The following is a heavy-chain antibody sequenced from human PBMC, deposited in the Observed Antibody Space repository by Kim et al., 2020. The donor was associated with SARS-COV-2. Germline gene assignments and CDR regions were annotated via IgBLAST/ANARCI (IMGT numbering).Heavy chain of an antibody. Sequence: GGSLRLSCVASGFTFSTFAMSWVRQAPGKGLEWVSSFTGSGDSTYYADSVKGRFTISRDISTNPLYLQMNSLTAADTAEYYCARRTLAASGTCFDYWGQG. CDR1: GFTFSTFA. J-gene: IGHJ4*02. V-gene: IGHV3-23*01. CDR3: ARRTLAASGTCFDY. D-gene: IGHD6-13*01. CDR2: FTGSGDST.